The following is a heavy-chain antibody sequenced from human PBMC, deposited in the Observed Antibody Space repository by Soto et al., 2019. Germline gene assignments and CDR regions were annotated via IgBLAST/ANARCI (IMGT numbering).Heavy chain of an antibody. D-gene: IGHD3-10*01. CDR2: IIPIFGTA. CDR1: GGTFSSYA. J-gene: IGHJ4*02. V-gene: IGHV1-69*05. CDR3: ARDFSGPMDY. Sequence: SVKVSCKASGGTFSSYAISWVRQAPGQGLEWMGGIIPIFGTANYAQKFQGRVTMTRDTSTSTVYMELSSLRSEDTAVYYCARDFSGPMDYWGRGTLVTVSS.